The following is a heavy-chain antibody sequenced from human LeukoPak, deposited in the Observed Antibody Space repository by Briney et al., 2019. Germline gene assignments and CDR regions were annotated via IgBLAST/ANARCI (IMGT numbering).Heavy chain of an antibody. J-gene: IGHJ4*02. CDR2: INQDGSEK. CDR3: ARDSWGRAATGIAMDY. V-gene: IGHV3-7*01. CDR1: GFTFSSNW. D-gene: IGHD6-13*01. Sequence: PGGSLRLSCAASGFTFSSNWMNWVRQAPGKGLEWVANINQDGSEKYYVDSVKGRFTISRDNAKNSLYLQMNSLRAEDTAVYYCARDSWGRAATGIAMDYWGQGTLVTVSS.